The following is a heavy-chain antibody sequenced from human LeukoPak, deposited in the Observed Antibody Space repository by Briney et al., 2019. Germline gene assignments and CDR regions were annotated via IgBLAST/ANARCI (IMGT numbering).Heavy chain of an antibody. V-gene: IGHV3-23*01. J-gene: IGHJ4*02. CDR1: GFTFSSYA. CDR3: TAYDFCSNFDY. CDR2: ITGSGGST. Sequence: PRGSLRLSCAASGFTFSSYAMSWVRQAPGKGLEWVSAITGSGGSTYYADSVKGRFTISRENSKNALFLQMNRLRAEDTAVYYCTAYDFCSNFDYWGQGTLVTVSS. D-gene: IGHD3-3*01.